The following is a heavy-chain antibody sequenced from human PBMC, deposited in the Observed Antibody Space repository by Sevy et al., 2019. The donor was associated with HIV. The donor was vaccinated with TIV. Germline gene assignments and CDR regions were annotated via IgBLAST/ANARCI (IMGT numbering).Heavy chain of an antibody. CDR1: GFTFSSYA. Sequence: GGSLRLSCAASGFTFSSYAMSWVRQAPGKGLEWVSAISGSGGSTYYADSVKGRFTISRDNSKNTLYLQMNSLRAEDTAVYYCAKRFGGYDSSPRTEVYSSGWFDYWGQGTLVTVSS. V-gene: IGHV3-23*01. D-gene: IGHD6-19*01. J-gene: IGHJ4*02. CDR3: AKRFGGYDSSPRTEVYSSGWFDY. CDR2: ISGSGGST.